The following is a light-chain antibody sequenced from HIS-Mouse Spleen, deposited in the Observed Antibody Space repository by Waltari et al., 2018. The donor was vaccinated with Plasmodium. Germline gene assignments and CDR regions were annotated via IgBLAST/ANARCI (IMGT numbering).Light chain of an antibody. CDR1: QSVSSSY. V-gene: IGKV3-20*01. J-gene: IGKJ2*01. CDR2: GAS. CDR3: QQYGSSPYT. Sequence: EIVLTQSPGTLPLSPGERATLSCRANQSVSSSYFAWSQQKPGRAPSLLIYGASSRATGIPDRFRGSGSGTDFTLTISRLEPEDFAVYYCQQYGSSPYTFGQGTKLEIK.